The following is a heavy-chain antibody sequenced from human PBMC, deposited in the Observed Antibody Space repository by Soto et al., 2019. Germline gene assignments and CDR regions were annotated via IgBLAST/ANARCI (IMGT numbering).Heavy chain of an antibody. Sequence: QVQLVQSGAEVKKPGASVKVSCKASGYTFTSYGISWVRQAPGQGLEWMGWISAYNGNTNYAQKLQGRVTMTTDTSTSTAYMELRSLRSDDTAGYYCARAIEGPYYDFWSGYYIDAFDIWGQGTMVTVSS. CDR3: ARAIEGPYYDFWSGYYIDAFDI. CDR2: ISAYNGNT. J-gene: IGHJ3*02. D-gene: IGHD3-3*01. CDR1: GYTFTSYG. V-gene: IGHV1-18*01.